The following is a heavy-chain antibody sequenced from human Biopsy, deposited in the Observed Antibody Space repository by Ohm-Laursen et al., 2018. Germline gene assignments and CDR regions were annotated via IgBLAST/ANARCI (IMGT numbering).Heavy chain of an antibody. J-gene: IGHJ4*02. CDR1: GFTFSIYG. CDR2: IWYDGSNK. CDR3: AREGDDSSGYTPHYFDY. Sequence: SLRLSCAACGFTFSIYGMHWVRQAPGKGLEWVAVIWYDGSNKYYADSVKGRFTISRDDPKNTLYLQMNSLRAEDTAVYYCAREGDDSSGYTPHYFDYWGQGTLVTVSS. V-gene: IGHV3-33*01. D-gene: IGHD3-22*01.